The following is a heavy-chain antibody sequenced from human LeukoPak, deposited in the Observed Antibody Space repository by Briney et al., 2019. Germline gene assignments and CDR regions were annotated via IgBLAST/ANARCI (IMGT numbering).Heavy chain of an antibody. CDR2: IKQDGSEN. CDR3: ARIIAVACFSVGWWELFDY. Sequence: GGSLRLSCAASGFTISSYWMSWVRQAPGKGLEWVANIKQDGSENNYLVKVKGRLTVDRANAKNSLYLQMNSLRAEDTAVYYCARIIAVACFSVGWWELFDYWGQGTLVTVSS. J-gene: IGHJ4*02. V-gene: IGHV3-7*01. D-gene: IGHD6-19*01. CDR1: GFTISSYW.